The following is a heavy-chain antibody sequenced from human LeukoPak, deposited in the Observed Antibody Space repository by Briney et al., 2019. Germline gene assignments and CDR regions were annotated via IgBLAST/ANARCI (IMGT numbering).Heavy chain of an antibody. CDR1: GGSISNYY. CDR2: IYDSGST. V-gene: IGHV4-59*12. J-gene: IGHJ4*02. CDR3: ARAYSSGWSGNFDY. Sequence: SETLSLTCTVSGGSISNYYWSWIRQPPGKGLEWIGYIYDSGSTIYNPSLKNRVIMSVDMSKNQFSLKLSSVTAADTAVYYCARAYSSGWSGNFDYWGQGTLVTVSS. D-gene: IGHD6-19*01.